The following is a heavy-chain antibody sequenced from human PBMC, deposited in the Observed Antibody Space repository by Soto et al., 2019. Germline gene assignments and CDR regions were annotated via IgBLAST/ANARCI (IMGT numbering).Heavy chain of an antibody. J-gene: IGHJ4*02. CDR1: GGSISSGGYS. D-gene: IGHD3-10*01. CDR2: IYHSGST. Sequence: QLQLQESGSGLVKPSQTLSLTCAVSGGSISSGGYSWSWIRQPPGKGLEWIGYIYHSGSTYYNPYLKSRVTITVDSSKNQFSLKLSSVTAADTAVYYCARAIGWFGELLGGYYFDYWGQGTLVTVSS. V-gene: IGHV4-30-2*01. CDR3: ARAIGWFGELLGGYYFDY.